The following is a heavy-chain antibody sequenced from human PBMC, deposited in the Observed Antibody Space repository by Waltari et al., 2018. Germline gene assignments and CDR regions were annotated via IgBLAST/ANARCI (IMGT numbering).Heavy chain of an antibody. V-gene: IGHV1-69*14. J-gene: IGHJ6*03. Sequence: QVQLVQSGAEVKKPGSSVKVSCKASGGTFSSYAISWVRQAPGQGLEWMGWIIPIFGTANYAQKFQGRVTITADKSTSTAYMELSSLRSEDTAVYYCARGSIFGVVRSYYYYYMDVWGKGTTVTVSS. CDR2: IIPIFGTA. D-gene: IGHD3-3*01. CDR3: ARGSIFGVVRSYYYYYMDV. CDR1: GGTFSSYA.